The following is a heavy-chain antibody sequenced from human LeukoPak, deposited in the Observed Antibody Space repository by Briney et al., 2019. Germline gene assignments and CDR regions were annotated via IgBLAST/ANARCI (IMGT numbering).Heavy chain of an antibody. Sequence: GRSLRLSCAASGFTFSSYGMHCVRQAPGKGLEWVAVISYDGSNKYYADSVKGRFTISRDNAKNSLYLQMNSLRAEETAVYYCARINSGLKWGDALDIWGQGTKVTVSS. D-gene: IGHD5-12*01. V-gene: IGHV3-30*03. J-gene: IGHJ3*02. CDR1: GFTFSSYG. CDR3: ARINSGLKWGDALDI. CDR2: ISYDGSNK.